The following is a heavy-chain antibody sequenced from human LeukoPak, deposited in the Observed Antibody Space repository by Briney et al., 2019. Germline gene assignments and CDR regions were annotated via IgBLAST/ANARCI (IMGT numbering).Heavy chain of an antibody. J-gene: IGHJ4*02. V-gene: IGHV1-2*02. CDR2: MRPASGDS. D-gene: IGHD2-2*01. CDR3: STEDKYCTTTTCADY. Sequence: ASVKVSCKASGYSFTTYYVHWVRQAPGQGLEWMGYMRPASGDSNFAQKFQDRVTMTRDTSISAAYLELSRLTSDDTAVYYCSTEDKYCTTTTCADYWGQGTLVTVSS. CDR1: GYSFTTYY.